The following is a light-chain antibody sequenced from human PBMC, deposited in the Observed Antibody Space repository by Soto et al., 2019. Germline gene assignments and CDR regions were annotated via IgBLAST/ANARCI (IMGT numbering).Light chain of an antibody. J-gene: IGKJ4*01. Sequence: EIVLTQSPGTLFFSPEERATLSCRARQSVSSSYLAWYQQKPGQAPRLLIYGASSRATGIPDRFSGSGSGTDFTLTISRLEPEDFAVNYCQQYGSTPLTFGGGTKVEIK. V-gene: IGKV3-20*01. CDR2: GAS. CDR1: QSVSSSY. CDR3: QQYGSTPLT.